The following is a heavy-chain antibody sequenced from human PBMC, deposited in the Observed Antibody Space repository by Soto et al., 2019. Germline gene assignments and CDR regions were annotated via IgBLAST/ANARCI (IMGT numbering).Heavy chain of an antibody. CDR1: GYIFTGYF. CDR3: ARIAASSNYYYFYGMDV. V-gene: IGHV1-2*02. D-gene: IGHD6-13*01. CDR2: INPNTSAT. Sequence: ASVKVSCKASGYIFTGYFIQWLRQAPGQGLEWMGWINPNTSATNYAQKFQGRVTMTKNSLYLQMNSLRAEDTAVYYCARIAASSNYYYFYGMDVWGQGTTVTVSS. J-gene: IGHJ6*02.